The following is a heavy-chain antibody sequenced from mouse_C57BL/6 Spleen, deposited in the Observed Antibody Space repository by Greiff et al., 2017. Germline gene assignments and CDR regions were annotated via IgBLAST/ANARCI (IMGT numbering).Heavy chain of an antibody. D-gene: IGHD1-1*01. J-gene: IGHJ2*01. V-gene: IGHV1-82*01. CDR3: ARRITTVFATVDY. CDR1: GYAFSSSW. CDR2: IYPGDGDT. Sequence: QVQLQQSGPELVKPGASVKISCKASGYAFSSSWMNWVKQRPGKGLEGIGRIYPGDGDTNYNGKFKGKDTLTADKSSITADMQLISRTSDESAVYFCARRITTVFATVDYGGQGTTLTVSS.